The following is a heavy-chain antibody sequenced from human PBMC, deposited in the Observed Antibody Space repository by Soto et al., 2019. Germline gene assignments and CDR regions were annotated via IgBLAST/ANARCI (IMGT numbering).Heavy chain of an antibody. CDR1: GGSISSSSYY. V-gene: IGHV4-39*01. Sequence: QLQLQESGPGLVKPSETLSLTCTVSGGSISSSSYYWGWIRQPPGKGLEWIGSISYSGSTYHNPSLKSRVTISVETSKNQFSLKLSSVTAADAAVYFCARGHGGISIFGAPGHFDYWGQGTLVPVSS. CDR2: ISYSGST. J-gene: IGHJ4*02. D-gene: IGHD3-3*01. CDR3: ARGHGGISIFGAPGHFDY.